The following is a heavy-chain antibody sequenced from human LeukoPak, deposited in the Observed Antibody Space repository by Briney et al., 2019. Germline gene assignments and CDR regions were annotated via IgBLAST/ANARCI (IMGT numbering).Heavy chain of an antibody. J-gene: IGHJ4*02. Sequence: GGSLRLSCEASGFTFSSYAMRWVRQAPGKGLEWVSAISGSGGSTYYADSVKGRFTISRDNSKNTLYLQMNSLRAEDTAVYYCAKGALVVVAATLHLFDYWGQGTLVTVSS. D-gene: IGHD2-15*01. CDR3: AKGALVVVAATLHLFDY. CDR2: ISGSGGST. V-gene: IGHV3-23*01. CDR1: GFTFSSYA.